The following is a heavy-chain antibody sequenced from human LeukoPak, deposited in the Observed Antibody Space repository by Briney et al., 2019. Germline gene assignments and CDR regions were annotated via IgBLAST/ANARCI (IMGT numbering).Heavy chain of an antibody. J-gene: IGHJ5*02. Sequence: GGSLRLSCAASGFTFSSYAMHWVRQAPGKGLEWVAVISYDGSNKYYADSVKGRFTISRDNSKNTLYLQMNSLRAEDTAVYYCAKEYSSGWYPWFDPWGQGTLVTVSS. D-gene: IGHD6-19*01. V-gene: IGHV3-30*04. CDR2: ISYDGSNK. CDR1: GFTFSSYA. CDR3: AKEYSSGWYPWFDP.